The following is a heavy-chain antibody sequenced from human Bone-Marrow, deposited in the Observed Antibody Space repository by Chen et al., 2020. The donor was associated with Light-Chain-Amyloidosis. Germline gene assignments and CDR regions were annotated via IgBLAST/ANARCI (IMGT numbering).Heavy chain of an antibody. J-gene: IGHJ4*02. CDR1: GLSFSDKY. CDR3: ARGWDSGWSYFDN. CDR2: IDSRSTYR. Sequence: QVQLVESGGGLVKPGGSLRLSWSASGLSFSDKYMTWIRQTAGKGLEWVAYIDSRSTYRNYADSAKGRFTISRDNAKNSLYLQMNSLRVEDTGVYYCARGWDSGWSYFDNWGQGTLVTVSS. D-gene: IGHD6-19*01. V-gene: IGHV3-11*06.